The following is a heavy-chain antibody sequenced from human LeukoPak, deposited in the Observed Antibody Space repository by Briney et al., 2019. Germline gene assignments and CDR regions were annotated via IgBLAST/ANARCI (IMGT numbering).Heavy chain of an antibody. CDR2: IYDSGST. Sequence: PSETLSLTCTVSGGSISSYYWSWIRQPPGKGLEWIGYIYDSGSTNYNPSLKSRVTMSVDTSKNQFSLNLSSVTAADTAMYYCAREFSGTSIAARVFDSWGQGTLVTVSS. CDR1: GGSISSYY. CDR3: AREFSGTSIAARVFDS. D-gene: IGHD6-6*01. J-gene: IGHJ4*02. V-gene: IGHV4-59*12.